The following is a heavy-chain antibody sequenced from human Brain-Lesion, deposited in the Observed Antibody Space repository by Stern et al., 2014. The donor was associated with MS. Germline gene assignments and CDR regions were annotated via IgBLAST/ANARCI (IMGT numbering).Heavy chain of an antibody. J-gene: IGHJ4*02. CDR1: GFTFSHYW. V-gene: IGHV3-7*01. D-gene: IGHD4-17*01. CDR3: ARKTTAKN. CDR2: INKDGSEK. Sequence: VQLVESGGGLVQPGGSLRLSCAGSGFTFSHYWMTWVRQAPGKGLEWVASINKDGSEKYYVDSLKGRFTISRDNAKNSLYLQMTSLRADDTAVCYCARKTTAKNWGQGTLVTVSS.